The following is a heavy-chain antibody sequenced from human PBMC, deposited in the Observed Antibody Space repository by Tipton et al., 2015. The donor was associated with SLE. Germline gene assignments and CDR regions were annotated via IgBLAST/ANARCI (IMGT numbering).Heavy chain of an antibody. CDR3: ARGVSAIGGWFDP. V-gene: IGHV4-39*07. CDR2: IYYTGST. J-gene: IGHJ5*02. CDR1: GGSFSSETYL. D-gene: IGHD2-15*01. Sequence: TLSLTCTVSGGSFSSETYLWGWIRQPPGKGLEWIGDIYYTGSTYYNPSLKSRVTISIDTSKNQFSLKLTSVTAADTAVYYCARGVSAIGGWFDPWGQGTLVTVSS.